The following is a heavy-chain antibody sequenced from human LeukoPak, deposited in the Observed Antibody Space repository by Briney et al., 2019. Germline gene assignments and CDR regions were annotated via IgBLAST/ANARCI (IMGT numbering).Heavy chain of an antibody. V-gene: IGHV4-59*01. Sequence: SETLSLTCTVSGGSISSYYWSWIRQPPGKGLEWIGYIYYSGSTNYNPSLKSRVTISVDTSKNQFSLKLSSVTAADTAVYYCARGTLDYWGQGTLVTVSS. CDR2: IYYSGST. D-gene: IGHD1-14*01. J-gene: IGHJ4*02. CDR3: ARGTLDY. CDR1: GGSISSYY.